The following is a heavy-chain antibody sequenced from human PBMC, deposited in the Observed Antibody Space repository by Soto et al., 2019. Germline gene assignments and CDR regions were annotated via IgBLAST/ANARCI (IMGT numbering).Heavy chain of an antibody. Sequence: EVQLLESGGGLVEPGGSLRLSCAASGFTFSSFAMTWVRQAPGKGLEWVSAISSSGGNTYYADSVKGLFTISRDNSKNTLYLQMNSLRAEDTAVYYCAKDRRSPSYWGQGTLVTVSS. CDR2: ISSSGGNT. V-gene: IGHV3-23*01. CDR1: GFTFSSFA. J-gene: IGHJ4*02. D-gene: IGHD3-10*01. CDR3: AKDRRSPSY.